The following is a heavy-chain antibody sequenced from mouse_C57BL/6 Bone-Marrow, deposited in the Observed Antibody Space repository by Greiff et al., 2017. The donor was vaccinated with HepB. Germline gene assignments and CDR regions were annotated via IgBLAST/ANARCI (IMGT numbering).Heavy chain of an antibody. CDR3: AREGYYFFDY. J-gene: IGHJ2*01. D-gene: IGHD2-14*01. CDR1: GFTFSDYY. CDR2: INYDGSST. Sequence: EVQLVESEGGLVQPGSSMKLSCTASGFTFSDYYMAWVRQVPEKGLEWVANINYDGSSTYYLDSLKSRFIISRDNAKNILYLQMSSLKSEDTATYYCAREGYYFFDYWGQGTTLTVSS. V-gene: IGHV5-16*01.